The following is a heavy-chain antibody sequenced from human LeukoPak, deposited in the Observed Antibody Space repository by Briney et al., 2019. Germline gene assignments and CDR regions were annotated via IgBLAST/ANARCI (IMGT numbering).Heavy chain of an antibody. CDR2: IWYDGSEK. V-gene: IGHV3-33*08. J-gene: IGHJ4*02. Sequence: GGSLRLSCAASGFTISSYWMSWVRQAPGEGLEWVAVIWYDGSEKYYADSVKGRFIITRDNSRNMVYLQMSSLRADDTAVYFCARWGDDKRLDYWGQGTLVTVSS. D-gene: IGHD3-16*01. CDR3: ARWGDDKRLDY. CDR1: GFTISSYW.